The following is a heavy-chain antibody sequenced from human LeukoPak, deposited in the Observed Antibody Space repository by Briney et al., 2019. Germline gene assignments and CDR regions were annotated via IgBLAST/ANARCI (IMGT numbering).Heavy chain of an antibody. D-gene: IGHD3-9*01. CDR1: GDSVSSNSAA. Sequence: SQTLSLTCAISGDSVSSNSAAWNWIRQSPSRGLEWLGRTYYRSKWYNDYAVSVKSRITINPDTSKSQFSLQLNSVTPEDTAVYYCARDLITYYDILTGSHTDYYYYGMDVWGKGTTVTVSS. J-gene: IGHJ6*04. CDR3: ARDLITYYDILTGSHTDYYYYGMDV. V-gene: IGHV6-1*01. CDR2: TYYRSKWYN.